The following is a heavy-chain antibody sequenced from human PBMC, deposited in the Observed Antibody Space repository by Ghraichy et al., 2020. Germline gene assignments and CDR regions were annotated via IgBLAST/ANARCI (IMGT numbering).Heavy chain of an antibody. J-gene: IGHJ6*03. V-gene: IGHV4-34*01. CDR2: INHSGST. D-gene: IGHD2-15*01. CDR3: AREGSHYYYMDV. CDR1: GGSFSGYY. Sequence: SETLSLTCAVYGGSFSGYYWSWIRQPPGKGLEWIGEINHSGSTNYNPSLKSRVIISVDTSKNQFSLKLSSVTAADTAVYYCAREGSHYYYMDVWGKGTTVTVSS.